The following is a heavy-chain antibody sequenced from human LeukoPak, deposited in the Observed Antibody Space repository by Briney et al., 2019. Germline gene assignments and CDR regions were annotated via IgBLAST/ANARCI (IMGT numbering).Heavy chain of an antibody. CDR3: ASGLLWFGELYRDY. D-gene: IGHD3-10*01. J-gene: IGHJ4*02. CDR1: GYTFTGYY. V-gene: IGHV1-2*06. Sequence: ASVRVSCKASGYTFTGYYMHWVRQAPGQGLEWMGRINPNSGGTNYAQKFQGRVTMTRDTSISTAYMELSRLRSDDTAVYYCASGLLWFGELYRDYWGQGTLATVSS. CDR2: INPNSGGT.